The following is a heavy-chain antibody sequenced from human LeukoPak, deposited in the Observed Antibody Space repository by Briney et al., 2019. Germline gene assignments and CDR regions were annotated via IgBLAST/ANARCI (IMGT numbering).Heavy chain of an antibody. CDR1: GYSFVFFG. CDR3: ARDKPTSNEDFDY. J-gene: IGHJ4*02. CDR2: INSHNGDT. V-gene: IGHV1-18*01. D-gene: IGHD1-1*01. Sequence: ASVKVSCKASGYSFVFFGVSWVRQAPGQGLEWMGWINSHNGDTKYAERLQGRVIMTTDTSTSTSYMELRSLRSDDTAVYYCARDKPTSNEDFDYWGQGTLVTVSS.